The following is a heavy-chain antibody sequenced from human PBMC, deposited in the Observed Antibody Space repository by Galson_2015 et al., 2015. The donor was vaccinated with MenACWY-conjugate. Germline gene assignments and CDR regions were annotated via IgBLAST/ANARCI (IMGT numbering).Heavy chain of an antibody. J-gene: IGHJ6*02. V-gene: IGHV5-51*01. Sequence: QSGAEVKKPGESLQISCKGSGYSFSSYWIGRVRQMPGKGLEWMGLISPGDSNTRYSPSFQGQVTLSADKSITTAYLQWTSLKASDTAMYYCARHPPGGRGMDVWGQGTTVTVSS. CDR3: ARHPPGGRGMDV. CDR2: ISPGDSNT. CDR1: GYSFSSYW. D-gene: IGHD1-26*01.